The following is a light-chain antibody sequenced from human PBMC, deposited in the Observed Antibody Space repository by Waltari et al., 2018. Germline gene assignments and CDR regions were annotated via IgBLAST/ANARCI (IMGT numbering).Light chain of an antibody. V-gene: IGLV2-14*03. J-gene: IGLJ3*02. Sequence: QSALTQPASVSGSPGQSLTISCAGTTSDIGTYNFVAWYQQLPGKVPKLIFYDVNKRPSGVSNRFSGSESGNTAPLTISGLLAEDEADYYCASYTTSYTWVFGGGTRLAVL. CDR1: TSDIGTYNF. CDR3: ASYTTSYTWV. CDR2: DVN.